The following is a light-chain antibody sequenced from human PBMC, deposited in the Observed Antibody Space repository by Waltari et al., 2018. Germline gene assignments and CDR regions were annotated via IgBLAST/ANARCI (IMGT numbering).Light chain of an antibody. CDR3: QHYGTSSWT. CDR1: QPIAGSY. CDR2: GAS. V-gene: IGKV3-20*01. J-gene: IGKJ1*01. Sequence: EIVLTQSPGTLSFSPGERATLSCRASQPIAGSYLAWFQQRPGQAPRLLIDGASHRATDIPGRFSGSGFGTDFTLTISRLEPEDVAVFYGQHYGTSSWTFGQGTNVEIK.